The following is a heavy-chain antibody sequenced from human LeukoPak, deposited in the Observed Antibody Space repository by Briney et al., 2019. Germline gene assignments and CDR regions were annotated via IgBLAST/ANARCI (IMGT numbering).Heavy chain of an antibody. Sequence: PSETLSLTCTVSGGSISSYYWSWIGQPPGKGLDWIGYIYYSGSTNYNPSLKSRVTISVDTSKNQFSLKLSSVTAADTAVYYCARGGFGPWYFDYWGQGTLVTVSS. CDR3: ARGGFGPWYFDY. CDR2: IYYSGST. CDR1: GGSISSYY. J-gene: IGHJ4*02. V-gene: IGHV4-59*13. D-gene: IGHD3/OR15-3a*01.